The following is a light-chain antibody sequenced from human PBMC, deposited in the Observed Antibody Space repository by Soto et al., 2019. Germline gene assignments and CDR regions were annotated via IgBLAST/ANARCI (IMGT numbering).Light chain of an antibody. CDR2: EGS. V-gene: IGLV2-23*01. Sequence: QSVLTQPASVSGSPGQSITISCTGTSSDVGSYNLVSWYQQHPGKAPKLMIYEGSKRPSGVSNRFSGSKSGNTASLTISGLQAEDEADYYCCSYAGRSTPYVFGTGTKVPVL. J-gene: IGLJ1*01. CDR1: SSDVGSYNL. CDR3: CSYAGRSTPYV.